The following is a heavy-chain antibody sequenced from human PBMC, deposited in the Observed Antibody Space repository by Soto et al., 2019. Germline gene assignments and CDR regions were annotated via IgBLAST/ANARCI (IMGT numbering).Heavy chain of an antibody. CDR3: ATEIFLSCSGGSCPYIWFDP. CDR2: FDPEDGET. D-gene: IGHD2-15*01. V-gene: IGHV1-24*01. CDR1: GYTLTELS. Sequence: GASVKVSCKVSGYTLTELSMHWVRQAPGKGLEWMGGFDPEDGETIYAQKFQGRVTMTEDTSTDTAYMELSSLRSEDTAVYYCATEIFLSCSGGSCPYIWFDPWGEAPLVTVSS. J-gene: IGHJ5*02.